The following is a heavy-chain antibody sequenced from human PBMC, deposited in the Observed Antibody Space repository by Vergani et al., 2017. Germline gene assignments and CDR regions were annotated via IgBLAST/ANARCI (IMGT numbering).Heavy chain of an antibody. CDR1: GGSISSGSYY. D-gene: IGHD3-10*01. CDR2: IYTSGST. Sequence: QVQLQESGPGLVKPSQTLSLTCTVSGGSISSGSYYWSWIRQPAGKGLEWIGRIYTSGSTNYNPSLKSRVTMSVDTSKNQFSLKLSSVTAADTAVYYCARHSLEPMVRGVISYYYYYGMDVWGQGP. CDR3: ARHSLEPMVRGVISYYYYYGMDV. V-gene: IGHV4-61*02. J-gene: IGHJ6*02.